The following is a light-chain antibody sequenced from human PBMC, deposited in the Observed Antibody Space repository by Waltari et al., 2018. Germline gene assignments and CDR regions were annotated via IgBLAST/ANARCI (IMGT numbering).Light chain of an antibody. CDR3: AAWDDSLSGWV. CDR2: DNN. J-gene: IGLJ3*02. CDR1: SSNIGSNY. V-gene: IGLV1-47*01. Sequence: QSVLTQPPSASGTPGQRVTISCSGSSSNIGSNYVYWYQQFPGTAPKLLIYDNNQRPSGVPARFSGSKSGTSASLAISGLRSEDEADYYCAAWDDSLSGWVFGGGTKVTVL.